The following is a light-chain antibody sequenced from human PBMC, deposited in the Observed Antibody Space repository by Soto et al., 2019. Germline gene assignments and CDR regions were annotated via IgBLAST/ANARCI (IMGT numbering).Light chain of an antibody. V-gene: IGLV3-9*01. Sequence: SSELTQPLSVSVALGQTARITCEENNIGNKNVHWYQQRPGQAPVVVIYRDSIRPSGIPERFSGSNSGNTATLTISRAQGGDEADYYCQVWDSSTVVFGGGTKVTVL. CDR2: RDS. CDR1: NIGNKN. CDR3: QVWDSSTVV. J-gene: IGLJ2*01.